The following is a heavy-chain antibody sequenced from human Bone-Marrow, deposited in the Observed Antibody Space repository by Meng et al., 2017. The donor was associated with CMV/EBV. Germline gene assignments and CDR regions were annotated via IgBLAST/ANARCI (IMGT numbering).Heavy chain of an antibody. CDR2: IRYDGSNK. V-gene: IGHV3-30*02. J-gene: IGHJ4*02. CDR1: GFTFSSYG. D-gene: IGHD3-22*01. CDR3: ARDREYYDSSGYYRFDY. Sequence: GESLKISCAASGFTFSSYGMHWVRQAPGKGLEWVAFIRYDGSNKYYADSVKGRFTISRDNSKNTLYLQMNSLRAEDTAVYYCARDREYYDSSGYYRFDYWGQGTLVTVSS.